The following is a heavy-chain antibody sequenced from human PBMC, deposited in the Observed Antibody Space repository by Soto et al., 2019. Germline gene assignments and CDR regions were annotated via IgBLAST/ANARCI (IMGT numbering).Heavy chain of an antibody. Sequence: PGGTLRLSCAASGFTFSSYEMYWVRQATGKGLEWVSYISSGGTIIYNADSVKGRFTISRDNAKNSLYLQMNSLRAEDKAVYYCAIFFYPYGDHRDLHAFPTRRSSDL. CDR3: AIFFYPYGDHRDLHAFPTRRSSDL. J-gene: IGHJ2*01. D-gene: IGHD4-17*01. CDR1: GFTFSSYE. CDR2: ISSGGTII. V-gene: IGHV3-48*03.